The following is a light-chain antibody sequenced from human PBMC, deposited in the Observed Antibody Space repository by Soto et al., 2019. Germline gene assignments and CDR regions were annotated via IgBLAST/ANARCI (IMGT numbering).Light chain of an antibody. V-gene: IGKV3-15*01. J-gene: IGKJ2*01. CDR1: QSVSSN. CDR3: QQYNNGPPYT. CDR2: GAS. Sequence: EIVMTQSPATLSVSPGERATLSCRASQSVSSNLAWYPQKPGQAPRLLIYGASTRATGIPARFSGSGSGTQFTLTISSLQSEDFAVYYCQQYNNGPPYTFGQGTKLEIK.